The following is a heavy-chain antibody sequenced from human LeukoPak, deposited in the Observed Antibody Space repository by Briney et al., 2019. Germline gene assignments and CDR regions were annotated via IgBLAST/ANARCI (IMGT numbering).Heavy chain of an antibody. CDR3: AKEGRAGWFDP. D-gene: IGHD6-19*01. V-gene: IGHV3-11*01. CDR1: GLSFSDYY. CDR2: ISISGSII. J-gene: IGHJ5*02. Sequence: PGGSLRLSCAASGLSFSDYYMSWIRQVPGKGLEWVSYISISGSIIYYADSVKGRFTISRDNAKSSLYLQMNILRAEDTAIYYCAKEGRAGWFDPWGQGTLVTVSS.